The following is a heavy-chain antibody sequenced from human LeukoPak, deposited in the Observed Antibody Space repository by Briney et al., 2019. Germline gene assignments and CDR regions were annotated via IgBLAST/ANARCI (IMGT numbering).Heavy chain of an antibody. D-gene: IGHD1-14*01. J-gene: IGHJ4*02. CDR1: GFTFSSYE. CDR3: ARGNQYHFDY. Sequence: GGSLRLSCAASGFTFSSYEMNWVRQAPGKGLEWVSYISSSSSTIYYADSVKGRFTISRDNSKNTLYLQMNSLRAEDTAVYYCARGNQYHFDYWGQGTLVTVSS. V-gene: IGHV3-48*01. CDR2: ISSSSSTI.